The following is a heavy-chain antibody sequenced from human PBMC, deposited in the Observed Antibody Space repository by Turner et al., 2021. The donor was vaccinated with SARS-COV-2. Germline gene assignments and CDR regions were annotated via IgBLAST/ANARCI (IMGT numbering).Heavy chain of an antibody. D-gene: IGHD3-22*01. V-gene: IGHV3-21*01. CDR1: GLTFSSYT. CDR3: ARGTYYYDSSVYSGTNWFDP. Sequence: EVQLVESGGGLVKPGGSLRLSCAASGLTFSSYTMYWVRQGPGKGLEWVSSSSSSSSYIYYADSVKGRFTISRDNAKNSLYLQMNSLRAEDTAVYYCARGTYYYDSSVYSGTNWFDPWGQGTLVTVSS. CDR2: SSSSSSYI. J-gene: IGHJ5*02.